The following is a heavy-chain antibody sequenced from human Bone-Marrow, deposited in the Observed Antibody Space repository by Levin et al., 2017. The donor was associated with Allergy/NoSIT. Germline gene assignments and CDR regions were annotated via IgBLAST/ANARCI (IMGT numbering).Heavy chain of an antibody. D-gene: IGHD3-16*01. CDR1: GYTFTTSA. J-gene: IGHJ2*01. CDR3: ARDHGGGGGDWYFDL. CDR2: IATDTANT. Sequence: GESLKISCKASGYTFTTSAIHWVRQAPGQRLEWMGWIATDTANTKYSENFQDRVTITKDTSASTAYMELSSLRSEDTAVYYCARDHGGGGGDWYFDLWGRGTLVTVSS. V-gene: IGHV1-3*04.